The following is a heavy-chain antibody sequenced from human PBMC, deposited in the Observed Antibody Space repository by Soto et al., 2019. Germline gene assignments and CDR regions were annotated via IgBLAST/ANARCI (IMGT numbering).Heavy chain of an antibody. D-gene: IGHD2-21*01. CDR1: GFTFSDYY. Sequence: GGSLRLSCAASGFTFSDYYMSWIRQAPGKGLEWVSYISSSSSYTNYADSVKGRFTISRDNAKNSLYLQMNSLRAEDTAVYYCARDKVVSSAINEYLRGPRLLYGMDVWGQGTTVTVSS. CDR2: ISSSSSYT. CDR3: ARDKVVSSAINEYLRGPRLLYGMDV. V-gene: IGHV3-11*06. J-gene: IGHJ6*02.